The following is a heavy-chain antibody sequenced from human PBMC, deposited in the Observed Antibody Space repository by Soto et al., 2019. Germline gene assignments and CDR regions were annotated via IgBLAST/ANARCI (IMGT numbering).Heavy chain of an antibody. V-gene: IGHV4-4*07. CDR2: IYSSGST. J-gene: IGHJ5*02. Sequence: SETLSLTCTVSGGAISTYYWTWIRQPAGKGLEWIGSIYSSGSTKYNPSLQSRVTMSLDTSNNQFSLRLTSVTAADTAVYYCVGGQRFSGWFEPRGQGNLGIVSS. D-gene: IGHD3-3*01. CDR3: VGGQRFSGWFEP. CDR1: GGAISTYY.